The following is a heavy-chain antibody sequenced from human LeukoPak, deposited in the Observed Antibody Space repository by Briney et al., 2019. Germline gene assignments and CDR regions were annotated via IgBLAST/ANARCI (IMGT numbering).Heavy chain of an antibody. Sequence: ASVKVSCKASGYTFTGYYMHWVRQAPGQGLEWMGWINPNSGGTNYAQKFQGRVTITRDMSTSTAYMELSSLRSEDTAVYYCAARPCSGGSCYWFDPWGQGTLVTVSS. CDR3: AARPCSGGSCYWFDP. V-gene: IGHV1-2*02. J-gene: IGHJ5*02. D-gene: IGHD2-15*01. CDR2: INPNSGGT. CDR1: GYTFTGYY.